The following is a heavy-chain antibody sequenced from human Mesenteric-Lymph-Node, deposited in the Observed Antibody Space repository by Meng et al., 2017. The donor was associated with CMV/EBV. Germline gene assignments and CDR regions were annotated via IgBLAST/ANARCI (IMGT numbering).Heavy chain of an antibody. CDR2: IIPIFGTA. CDR3: ARHVSSTSRFDP. V-gene: IGHV1-69*05. J-gene: IGHJ5*02. Sequence: SVKVSCKASGGTFSSYAISWVRQAPGQGLEWMGGIIPIFGTANYAQKFQGRVTITTDESTSTAYMELSSLRSEDTAVYYCARHVSSTSRFDPWGQGTLVTVSS. D-gene: IGHD2-2*01. CDR1: GGTFSSYA.